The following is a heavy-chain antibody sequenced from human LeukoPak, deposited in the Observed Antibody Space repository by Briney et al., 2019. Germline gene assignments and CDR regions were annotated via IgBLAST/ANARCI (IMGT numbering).Heavy chain of an antibody. D-gene: IGHD4-17*01. CDR3: ARGPTVTYYTFDY. CDR2: INPNSGGT. Sequence: VASVKVSCKASGYTFTDYYTHWVRQAPGQGLEWMGWINPNSGGTSYAQKFQGRVTMTRDTSISTVYMDLSRLRSDDTAVYYCARGPTVTYYTFDYWGQGTLVTVSS. J-gene: IGHJ4*02. V-gene: IGHV1-2*02. CDR1: GYTFTDYY.